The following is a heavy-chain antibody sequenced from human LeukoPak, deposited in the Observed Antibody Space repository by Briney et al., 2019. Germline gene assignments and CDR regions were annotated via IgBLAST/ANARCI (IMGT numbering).Heavy chain of an antibody. Sequence: GSLRLSCAVSGFTFSSYWMSWVRQAPGKGLEWVASIKQDGSEIQYVDSVKGRFTISRDNAKNSLYLQMNSLRVEDTAVYYCARVAVAATVAFDIWGQGTMVTVSS. CDR3: ARVAVAATVAFDI. CDR2: IKQDGSEI. J-gene: IGHJ3*02. V-gene: IGHV3-7*04. D-gene: IGHD6-19*01. CDR1: GFTFSSYW.